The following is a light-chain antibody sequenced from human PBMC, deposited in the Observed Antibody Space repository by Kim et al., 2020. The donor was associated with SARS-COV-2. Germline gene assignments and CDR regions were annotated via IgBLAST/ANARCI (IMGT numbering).Light chain of an antibody. V-gene: IGLV3-19*01. CDR2: GKN. CDR3: NSRDSSGNHWV. CDR1: RLRSYY. J-gene: IGLJ3*02. Sequence: ALRQTGRITCQGARLRSYYASWYQQKPGQAPVLVIYGKNNRPSGIPDRFSGSSSGNTASLTITGAQAEDEADYYCNSRDSSGNHWVFGGGTQLTVL.